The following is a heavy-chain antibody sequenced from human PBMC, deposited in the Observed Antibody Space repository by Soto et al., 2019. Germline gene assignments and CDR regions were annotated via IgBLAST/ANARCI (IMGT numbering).Heavy chain of an antibody. V-gene: IGHV5-51*03. CDR3: ARRGDSSGCSDVLIDY. J-gene: IGHJ4*02. CDR1: GYSFTSYW. Sequence: EVQLVQSGAEVKKPGESLKISCKGSGYSFTSYWIGWVRQMPGKGLEWMGIIYPGASDTRDSPSFQGQVTISADKSISTAYLHWSSLKASDTAMYYCARRGDSSGCSDVLIDYWGQGTLVTVSS. D-gene: IGHD3-22*01. CDR2: IYPGASDT.